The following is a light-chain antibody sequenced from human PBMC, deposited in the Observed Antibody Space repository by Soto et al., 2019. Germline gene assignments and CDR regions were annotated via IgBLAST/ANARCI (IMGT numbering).Light chain of an antibody. V-gene: IGKV3-15*01. Sequence: ETVMTQSPATLSVSPGERATLSCRASQTIANNLAWYQQRPGQAPRLLIYGASTRATGIPARFSGSGSGTDFTLTINSLQPEDVATYSCQKYSSVPVFGPGTKVEIK. CDR1: QTIANN. J-gene: IGKJ3*01. CDR3: QKYSSVPV. CDR2: GAS.